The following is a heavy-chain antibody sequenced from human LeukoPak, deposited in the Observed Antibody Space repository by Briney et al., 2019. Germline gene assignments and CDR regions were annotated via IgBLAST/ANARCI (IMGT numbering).Heavy chain of an antibody. CDR1: GFTFSSYA. V-gene: IGHV3-23*01. D-gene: IGHD1-1*01. J-gene: IGHJ4*02. CDR3: AKDRGNDYCFDY. CDR2: ISGSGGST. Sequence: TGGSLRLSCAASGFTFSSYAMSWVRQAPGKGLEWVSAISGSGGSTYYADSVKGRFTISRDNSKNTLYLQMNSLRAEDTAVYYCAKDRGNDYCFDYWGQGTLVTVSS.